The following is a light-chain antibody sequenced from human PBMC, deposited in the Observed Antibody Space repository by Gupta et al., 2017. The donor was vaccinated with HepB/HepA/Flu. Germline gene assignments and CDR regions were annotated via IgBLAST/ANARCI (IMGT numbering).Light chain of an antibody. CDR3: MQGRHTPLT. Sequence: DIVMTQSPSSLPVIPGEQAPISCRPSQSLLHSTGYNFLDWYLQKPGQSPRLLIYLGSIRASGVPDRFSGSGSGTDFTLKISIVEAEDVGVYYCMQGRHTPLTFGGGTKVEIK. CDR2: LGS. V-gene: IGKV2-28*01. CDR1: QSLLHSTGYNF. J-gene: IGKJ4*01.